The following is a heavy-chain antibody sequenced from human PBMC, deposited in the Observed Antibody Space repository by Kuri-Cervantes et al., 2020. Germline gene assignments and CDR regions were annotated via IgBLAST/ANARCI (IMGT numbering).Heavy chain of an antibody. J-gene: IGHJ4*02. D-gene: IGHD3-10*01. CDR2: ISAYNGNT. CDR3: ARLGAGYGSGSYDY. Sequence: ASVKVSCKASGYTFTSYGISWVRQAPGQGLEWMGWISAYNGNTNYAQNLQGRVTMTTDTSTSTAYMELRSLRSDDTAVYYCARLGAGYGSGSYDYWGQGTLVTVSS. V-gene: IGHV1-18*01. CDR1: GYTFTSYG.